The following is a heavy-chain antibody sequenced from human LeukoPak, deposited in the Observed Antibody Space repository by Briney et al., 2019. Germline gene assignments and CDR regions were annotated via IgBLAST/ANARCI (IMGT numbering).Heavy chain of an antibody. CDR3: AKDLGSSSIAVAGPGFDY. V-gene: IGHV3-23*01. Sequence: GGSLRLSCAASGFTFSSYGMHWVRQAPGKGLEWVSAISGSGGSTYYADSVKGRFTISRDNSKNTLYLQMNSLRAEDTAVYYCAKDLGSSSIAVAGPGFDYWGQGTLVTVSS. J-gene: IGHJ4*02. CDR1: GFTFSSYG. D-gene: IGHD6-19*01. CDR2: ISGSGGST.